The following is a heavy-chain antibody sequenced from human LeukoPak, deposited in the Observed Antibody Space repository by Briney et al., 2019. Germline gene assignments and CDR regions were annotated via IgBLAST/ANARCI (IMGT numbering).Heavy chain of an antibody. D-gene: IGHD6-6*01. J-gene: IGHJ3*02. CDR3: ATLEYSSPGYFRFQNSAFDI. Sequence: GESLKISCKGSGYSFTSYWIGWVRQMPGKGLEWMGIIYPGDSDTRYSPSFQGQVTISADKSISTAYLQWSSLKASDTAMYYCATLEYSSPGYFRFQNSAFDIWGQGTMDTVSS. CDR1: GYSFTSYW. CDR2: IYPGDSDT. V-gene: IGHV5-51*01.